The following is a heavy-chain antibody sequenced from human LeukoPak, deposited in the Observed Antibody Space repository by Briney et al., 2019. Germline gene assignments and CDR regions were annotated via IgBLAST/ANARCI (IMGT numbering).Heavy chain of an antibody. Sequence: GGSLRLSCAASGFTFSSYEMNWVRQAPGKGLEWVSYISSGGNTIYYADSVKGRFTISRDNAKNSLYLQMNSLRAEDTAVYYCAKEGTAMVSFDYWGQGTLVTISS. D-gene: IGHD5-18*01. CDR1: GFTFSSYE. CDR2: ISSGGNTI. V-gene: IGHV3-48*03. CDR3: AKEGTAMVSFDY. J-gene: IGHJ4*02.